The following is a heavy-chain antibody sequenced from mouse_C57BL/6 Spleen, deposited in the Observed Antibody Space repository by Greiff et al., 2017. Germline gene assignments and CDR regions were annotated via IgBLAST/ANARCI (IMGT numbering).Heavy chain of an antibody. Sequence: EVQLQQSGPELVKPGASVKISCKASGYTFTDYYMNWVKQSHGKSLEWIGDINPNNGGTSYNQKFKGKATLTVDKSSSTAYMELHSLTSEDSAVYYCARPLYYFYAMDYWGQGTSVTVSS. D-gene: IGHD2-1*01. J-gene: IGHJ4*01. V-gene: IGHV1-26*01. CDR2: INPNNGGT. CDR3: ARPLYYFYAMDY. CDR1: GYTFTDYY.